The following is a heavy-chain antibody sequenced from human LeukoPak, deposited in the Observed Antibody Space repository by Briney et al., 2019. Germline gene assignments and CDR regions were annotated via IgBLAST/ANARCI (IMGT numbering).Heavy chain of an antibody. Sequence: GESLKISRKGSGYSFTSYWIGWVRQMPGKGLEWMGIIYPGDSDTRYSPSFQGQVTISADKSISTAYLQWSSLKASDTAMYYCARRGAARRNYYYYYMDVWGKGTTVTVSS. CDR3: ARRGAARRNYYYYYMDV. J-gene: IGHJ6*03. V-gene: IGHV5-51*01. CDR2: IYPGDSDT. D-gene: IGHD6-6*01. CDR1: GYSFTSYW.